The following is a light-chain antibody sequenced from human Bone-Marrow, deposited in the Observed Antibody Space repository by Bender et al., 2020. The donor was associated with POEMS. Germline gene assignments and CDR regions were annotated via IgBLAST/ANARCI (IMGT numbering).Light chain of an antibody. Sequence: SYEVTQPPSVSVSPGQKASITCPGDDLGDKYVAWYQQKPGQSPVLVIYQDTKRPSGIPERFSGSNSGNTATLTISGTQAMDEADYYCQAWDTYSVIFGGGTKLTVL. CDR3: QAWDTYSVI. CDR2: QDT. J-gene: IGLJ2*01. CDR1: DLGDKY. V-gene: IGLV3-1*01.